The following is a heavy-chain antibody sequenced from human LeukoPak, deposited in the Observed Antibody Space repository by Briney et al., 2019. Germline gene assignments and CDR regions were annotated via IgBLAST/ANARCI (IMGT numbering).Heavy chain of an antibody. V-gene: IGHV4-59*08. CDR1: GASIRGYY. D-gene: IGHD2-15*01. Sequence: SETLSLTCTVSGASIRGYYWSWIRQPPGKGLEWIGYIYYTGSTNYNPSLKSRVTTSVDTSKNQFSLKLSSVTAADTAVYYCATTGYCSGGSCYGEYFQHWGQGTLVTVSS. J-gene: IGHJ1*01. CDR2: IYYTGST. CDR3: ATTGYCSGGSCYGEYFQH.